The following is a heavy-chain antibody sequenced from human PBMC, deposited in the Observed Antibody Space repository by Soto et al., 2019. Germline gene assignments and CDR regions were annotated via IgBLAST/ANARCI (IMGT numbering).Heavy chain of an antibody. D-gene: IGHD5-18*01. V-gene: IGHV4-59*12. CDR2: VDYSGTT. CDR3: ARADTAMTTPFDY. CDR1: GGSISNFY. Sequence: QVQLQESGPGLVKPPETLSLTCTVSGGSISNFYWSWIRQPPGKGLEWIGYVDYSGTTNYNPSLKWRVSMSVDTSKKKLSLKVTSVTAADTAMYYCARADTAMTTPFDYWGQGTLVTVSS. J-gene: IGHJ4*02.